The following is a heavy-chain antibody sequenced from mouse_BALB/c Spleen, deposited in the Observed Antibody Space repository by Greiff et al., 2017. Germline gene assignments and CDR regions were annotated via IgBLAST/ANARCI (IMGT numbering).Heavy chain of an antibody. CDR2: IRNEANGYTT. CDR1: GFTFTDYY. D-gene: IGHD1-1*01. J-gene: IGHJ4*01. Sequence: EVQVVESGGGLVQPGGSLRLSCATSGFTFTDYYMSWVRQPPGKALEWLGFIRNEANGYTTEYSASVKGRFTISRDNSRSILYIQMSTLRAEDRATDYCARDIYYCGNAMDYWGQGTSVTVSS. CDR3: ARDIYYCGNAMDY. V-gene: IGHV7-3*02.